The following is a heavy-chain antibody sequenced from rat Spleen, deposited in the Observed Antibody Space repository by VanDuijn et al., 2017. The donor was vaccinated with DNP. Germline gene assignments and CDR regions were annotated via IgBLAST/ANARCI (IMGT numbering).Heavy chain of an antibody. CDR1: GFSLTSYT. CDR2: MSSGGST. D-gene: IGHD1-9*01. CDR3: ARSHTTGLTWFAY. J-gene: IGHJ3*01. Sequence: QVQLKESGPGLVQPSQTLSLTCTVSGFSLTSYTVSWVRQPPGKGLEWIATMSSGGSTYYNSVLKSRLSINRDTSERQVFLKMNSLQTEDTAMYFCARSHTTGLTWFAYWGQGTLVTVSS. V-gene: IGHV2-6*01.